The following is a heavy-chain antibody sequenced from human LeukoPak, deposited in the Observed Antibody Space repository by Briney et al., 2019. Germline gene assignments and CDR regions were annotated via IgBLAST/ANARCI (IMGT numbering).Heavy chain of an antibody. J-gene: IGHJ6*02. CDR3: ARDIVVVPAAHYYYGMDV. CDR1: GGSISSYY. Sequence: SETLSLTCTVSGGSISSYYWSWIRQPPGKGLEWIGYIYYSGSTNYSPSLKSRVAISVDTSKNQFSLKLSSVTAADTAVYYCARDIVVVPAAHYYYGMDVWGQGTTVTVSS. CDR2: IYYSGST. V-gene: IGHV4-59*12. D-gene: IGHD2-2*01.